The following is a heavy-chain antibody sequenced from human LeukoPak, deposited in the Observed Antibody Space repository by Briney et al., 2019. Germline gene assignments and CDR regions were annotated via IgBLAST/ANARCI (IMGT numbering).Heavy chain of an antibody. V-gene: IGHV3-30*18. CDR3: AKDLGYCSGGSCYSAYYGMDV. CDR1: GFTFSSYG. Sequence: QAGRSLRLSCAASGFTFSSYGMHWVRQAPGKGLEWVAVISYDGSNKYYADSVKGRFTISRDNSKNTLYLQMNSLRAEDTAVYYCAKDLGYCSGGSCYSAYYGMDVWGQGTTVTVSS. CDR2: ISYDGSNK. D-gene: IGHD2-15*01. J-gene: IGHJ6*02.